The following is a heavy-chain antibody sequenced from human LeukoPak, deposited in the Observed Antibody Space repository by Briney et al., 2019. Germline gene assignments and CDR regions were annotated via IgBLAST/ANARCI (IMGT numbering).Heavy chain of an antibody. J-gene: IGHJ4*01. CDR3: SRESRAFGPFGY. CDR1: GGSISSTNW. D-gene: IGHD2-2*01. V-gene: IGHV4-4*02. Sequence: PSGTLSLTCGVSGGSISSTNWWSWVRQSPGQGLEWIGEISLTGQTNYNPSLRGRVTMSLDESSNHLSLHLTSVTAADTATYYCSRESRAFGPFGYWGQGTMVIVPS. CDR2: ISLTGQT.